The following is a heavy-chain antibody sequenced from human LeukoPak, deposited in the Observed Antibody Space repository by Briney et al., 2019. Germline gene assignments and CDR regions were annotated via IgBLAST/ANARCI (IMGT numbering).Heavy chain of an antibody. CDR2: ISRDGGGR. D-gene: IGHD2-2*01. Sequence: GGSLRLSCAASGFTFDEYAMHWVRQAPGKGLEWVSLISRDGGGRYYADSVKGRFTIPRDHSKNSLYLQMNSLRTEDTALYYCAKDRYCSSTCCPTDYWGQGTLVTVSS. CDR1: GFTFDEYA. CDR3: AKDRYCSSTCCPTDY. J-gene: IGHJ4*02. V-gene: IGHV3-43*02.